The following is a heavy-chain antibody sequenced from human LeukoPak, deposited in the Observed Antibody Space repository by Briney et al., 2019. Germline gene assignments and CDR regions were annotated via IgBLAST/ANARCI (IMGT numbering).Heavy chain of an antibody. V-gene: IGHV3-7*01. CDR3: ARVQWELRGVGRYFEY. CDR1: GFTFSSYW. J-gene: IGHJ4*02. CDR2: IKQDGSEK. Sequence: PGGSLRLSCVVSGFTFSSYWMSWVRQAPGKGLEWVANIKQDGSEKYYVDSVKGRFTMSRDNAKNSLYLHMNSLRAEDTAVYYCARVQWELRGVGRYFEYWGQGALVTVSS. D-gene: IGHD1-26*01.